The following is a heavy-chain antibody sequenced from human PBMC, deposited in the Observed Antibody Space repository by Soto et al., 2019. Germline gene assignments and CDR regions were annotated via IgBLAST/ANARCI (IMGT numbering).Heavy chain of an antibody. V-gene: IGHV3-21*06. CDR1: GFTFTRYS. CDR2: ISSTTNYI. CDR3: AREAEDLTSNLDY. Sequence: GGSLRLSCAASGFTFTRYSMNWVRQAPGKGLEWVSSISSTTNYIYYGDSMKGRFTISRDNAKNSLYLEMNSLRAEDTAVYYCAREAEDLTSNLDYWGQGTLVTVSS. J-gene: IGHJ4*02.